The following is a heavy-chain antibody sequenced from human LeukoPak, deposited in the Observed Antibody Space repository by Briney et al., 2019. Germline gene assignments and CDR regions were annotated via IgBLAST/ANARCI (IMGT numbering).Heavy chain of an antibody. J-gene: IGHJ4*02. Sequence: PGGSLRLSCAASGFVFSSYGMHWVRQAPGKGLEYVSAISSDGGSTYYANSVKGRFTISRDNSKNTLYLRMGSLRTEDMAVYYCARGPLGWSDYWGQGILVTVSS. CDR1: GFVFSSYG. D-gene: IGHD1-26*01. CDR3: ARGPLGWSDY. CDR2: ISSDGGST. V-gene: IGHV3-64*01.